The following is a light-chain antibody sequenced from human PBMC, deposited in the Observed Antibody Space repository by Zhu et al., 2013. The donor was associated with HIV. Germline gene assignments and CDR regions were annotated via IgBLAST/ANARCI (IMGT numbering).Light chain of an antibody. CDR1: QSLQHRNGYNY. J-gene: IGKJ1*01. Sequence: DIVMTQSPLSLPVAPGETASISCRSSQSLQHRNGYNYLDWYLQKAGQSPQILIYLGSNRASGVPDRFNGSGSGTDFTLRISTVEADDVGVYYCMQALPPPGWTFGQGTEGGKSN. CDR2: LGS. V-gene: IGKV2-28*01. CDR3: MQALPPPGWT.